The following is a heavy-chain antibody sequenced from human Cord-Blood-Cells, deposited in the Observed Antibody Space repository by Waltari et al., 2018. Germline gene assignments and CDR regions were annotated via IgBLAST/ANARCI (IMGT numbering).Heavy chain of an antibody. D-gene: IGHD7-27*01. CDR3: ARVDWGSRGGSDY. Sequence: QVQLVQSGAEVKKPGASVTVSCKASGYTFTGSYMHWVRQAPGQGLEWMGRINPNSGGTNYAQKFQGRVTMTRDTSISTAYMELSRLRSDDTAVYYCARVDWGSRGGSDYWGQGTLVTVSS. J-gene: IGHJ4*02. CDR1: GYTFTGSY. V-gene: IGHV1-2*06. CDR2: INPNSGGT.